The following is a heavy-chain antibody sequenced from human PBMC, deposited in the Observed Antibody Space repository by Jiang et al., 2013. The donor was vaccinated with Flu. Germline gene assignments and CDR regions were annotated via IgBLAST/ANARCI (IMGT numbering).Heavy chain of an antibody. J-gene: IGHJ4*02. CDR3: GSKRYSSGWYYFDF. CDR1: GYSFSTYW. Sequence: GAEVKKPGESLKISCQGFGYSFSTYWIGWVRQMPGKGLEWMGIIYPGDSDTRYSPSFQGQVTISADKTTSTAYLQWSSLKASDTAMYYCGSKRYSSGWYYFDFWGQGTLVTVSS. V-gene: IGHV5-51*03. D-gene: IGHD6-19*01. CDR2: IYPGDSDT.